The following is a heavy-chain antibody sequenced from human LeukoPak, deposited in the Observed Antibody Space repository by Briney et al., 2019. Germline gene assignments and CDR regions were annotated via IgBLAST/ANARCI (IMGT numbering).Heavy chain of an antibody. D-gene: IGHD6-13*01. J-gene: IGHJ4*02. V-gene: IGHV4-34*01. CDR2: INHSGST. CDR3: ARGIDGQQLDY. CDR1: GGSFSGYY. Sequence: SETLSLTCAVYGGSFSGYYWSWIRQPPGKGLEWIGEINHSGSTNYNPSLKSRVTISVDTSKNQFSLELSSVTAADTAVHYCARGIDGQQLDYWGQGTLVTVSS.